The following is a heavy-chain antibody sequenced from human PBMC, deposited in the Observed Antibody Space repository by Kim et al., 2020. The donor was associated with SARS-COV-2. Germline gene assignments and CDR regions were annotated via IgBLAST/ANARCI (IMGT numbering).Heavy chain of an antibody. Sequence: SETLSLTCSVSGGSISSSDYYWGWLRQPPGKGLEWIATLYYSGNTYYNPSLKGRVTISVDTSKKQFSLRLSSVTAADAAVYYCARHLRNWYFDLWGRGTLVTVSS. CDR2: LYYSGNT. J-gene: IGHJ2*01. V-gene: IGHV4-39*01. CDR1: GGSISSSDYY. CDR3: ARHLRNWYFDL.